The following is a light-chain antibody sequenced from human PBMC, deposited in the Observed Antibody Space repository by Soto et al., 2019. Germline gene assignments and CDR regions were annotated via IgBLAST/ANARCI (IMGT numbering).Light chain of an antibody. V-gene: IGKV3-20*01. J-gene: IGKJ1*01. Sequence: VFTQWPGTLCLSAGARATLFCRARQSDRNNYLAWYQQTPGQAPRLLIYGASNRATGIPDRFSGIGSGTDFPITFSRMEPEYSAVDDCQQYGSSGTFGQGTNVEI. CDR3: QQYGSSGT. CDR2: GAS. CDR1: QSDRNNY.